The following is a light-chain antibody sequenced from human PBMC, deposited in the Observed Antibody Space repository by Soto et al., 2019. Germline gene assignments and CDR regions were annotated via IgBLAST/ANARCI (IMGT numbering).Light chain of an antibody. V-gene: IGLV2-8*01. Sequence: QSALTQPPSASGSPGQSGTISCTGTNSDVGGYNYVSWYQHQPGKAPKLMIYELSKRPSGVPDRFSGSKSGNTSSLTVSGLQAEDEADYYCSSYAGSNNFVVFGGGTKVTLL. CDR1: NSDVGGYNY. J-gene: IGLJ2*01. CDR3: SSYAGSNNFVV. CDR2: ELS.